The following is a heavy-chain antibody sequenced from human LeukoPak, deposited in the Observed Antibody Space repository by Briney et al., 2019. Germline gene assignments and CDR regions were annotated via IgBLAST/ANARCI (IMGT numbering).Heavy chain of an antibody. CDR3: AREEGQYSSGWYFGY. D-gene: IGHD6-19*01. CDR2: INPNSGGT. J-gene: IGHJ4*02. V-gene: IGHV1-2*02. Sequence: ASVKVSCKASGYTFTGYYMHWVRQAPGQGLEWMGWINPNSGGTNYAQKFQGRVTMTRDTSISTAYMELSRLRSDDTAVYYCAREEGQYSSGWYFGYWGQGTLVTVSS. CDR1: GYTFTGYY.